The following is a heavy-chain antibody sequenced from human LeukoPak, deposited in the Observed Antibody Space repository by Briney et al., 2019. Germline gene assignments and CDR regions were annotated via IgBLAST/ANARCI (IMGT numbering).Heavy chain of an antibody. Sequence: ASVEVSCKVSGYTLTELSMHWVRQAPGKGLEWMGGFDPEDGETIYAQKFQGRVTMTEDTSTDTAYMELSSLRSEDTAVYYCATARPPFYDFSLYGMDVWGQGTTVTVSS. V-gene: IGHV1-24*01. CDR2: FDPEDGET. D-gene: IGHD3-3*01. J-gene: IGHJ6*02. CDR1: GYTLTELS. CDR3: ATARPPFYDFSLYGMDV.